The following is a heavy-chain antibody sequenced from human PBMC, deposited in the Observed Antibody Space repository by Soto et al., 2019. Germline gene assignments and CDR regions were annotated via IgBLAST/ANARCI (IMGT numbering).Heavy chain of an antibody. CDR2: IGISGDT. CDR1: GFTFSKFD. D-gene: IGHD2-15*01. J-gene: IGHJ4*02. CDR3: ARGQEVGAHFFDS. Sequence: GGSLRLSCEASGFTFSKFDMHWVRQPTGKGLEWVSTIGISGDTYYAVSVKGRFTISRDNAKNSLSLQMNSLRAGDTAVYFCARGQEVGAHFFDSWGQGTQVTVS. V-gene: IGHV3-13*01.